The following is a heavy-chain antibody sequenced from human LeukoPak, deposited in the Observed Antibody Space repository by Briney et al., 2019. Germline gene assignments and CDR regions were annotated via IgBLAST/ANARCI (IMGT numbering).Heavy chain of an antibody. D-gene: IGHD6-19*01. CDR3: ARESFRALAGYLDY. J-gene: IGHJ4*02. V-gene: IGHV3-23*01. Sequence: GGSLRLPCAASGFTFSNYAMSWVRQAPGKGLEWVSGISGSGDTTYYADSEKGRFTISRDNSRNTLFLQMNSLRVEDTAVYFCARESFRALAGYLDYWGQGSLVIVSS. CDR1: GFTFSNYA. CDR2: ISGSGDTT.